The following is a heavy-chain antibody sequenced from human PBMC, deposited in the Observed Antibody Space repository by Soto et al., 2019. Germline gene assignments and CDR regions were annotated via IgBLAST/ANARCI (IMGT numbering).Heavy chain of an antibody. CDR3: ARASSKFCVVTACSGMDV. D-gene: IGHD2-2*01. CDR1: CYTFTIYV. J-gene: IGHJ6*02. CDR2: ISAYNGNT. V-gene: IGHV1-18*01. Sequence: ASVKVSFKASCYTFTIYVIIWVRQAPGQGLEWMGWISAYNGNTNYAQKLQGRVTMTTDTSTSTAYMELRSLRSDDTAVYYCARASSKFCVVTACSGMDVWGQGTPVTVSS.